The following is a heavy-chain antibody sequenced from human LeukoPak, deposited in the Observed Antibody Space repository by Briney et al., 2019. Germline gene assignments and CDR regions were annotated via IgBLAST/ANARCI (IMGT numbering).Heavy chain of an antibody. CDR3: ARGGYYYGSGSYPSLMDV. V-gene: IGHV4-4*07. CDR2: IYTSGST. J-gene: IGHJ6*04. Sequence: SETLSLTCTVSGGSISSYYWSWIRQPAGKGLEWIGRIYTSGSTNYNPSLKSRVTMSVDTSKNQFSLKLSSVTAADTAVYYCARGGYYYGSGSYPSLMDVWGKGTTVTISS. D-gene: IGHD3-10*01. CDR1: GGSISSYY.